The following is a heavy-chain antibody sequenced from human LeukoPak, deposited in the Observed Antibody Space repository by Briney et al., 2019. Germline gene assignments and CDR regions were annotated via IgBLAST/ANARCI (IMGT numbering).Heavy chain of an antibody. CDR1: GGSISSGDYY. D-gene: IGHD3-9*01. J-gene: IGHJ5*02. Sequence: PSQTLSLNCTVSGGSISSGDYYWRWIRQPPGKRLELIGYIYYSGSTYYNPSLKSRVTISVDTSKNQFSLKLSSVTAADTAVYYCARGTDWLLHNWFDPWGQGTLVTVSS. CDR2: IYYSGST. V-gene: IGHV4-30-4*01. CDR3: ARGTDWLLHNWFDP.